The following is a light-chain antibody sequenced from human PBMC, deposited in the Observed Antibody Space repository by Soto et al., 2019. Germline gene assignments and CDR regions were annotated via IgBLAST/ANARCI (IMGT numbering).Light chain of an antibody. V-gene: IGLV3-1*01. J-gene: IGLJ2*01. CDR1: KLGDKY. Sequence: YELTQPPSVSVSPGQTASITCSGDKLGDKYACWYQQKPGQSPVLVIYQDSKRPSGIPERFSGSNSGNTATLTISGTQAMDEADYYCQAWDSVVVFGGGTKLTVL. CDR2: QDS. CDR3: QAWDSVVV.